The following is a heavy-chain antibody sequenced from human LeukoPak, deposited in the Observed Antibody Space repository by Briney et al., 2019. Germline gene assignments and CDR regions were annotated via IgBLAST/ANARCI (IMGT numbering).Heavy chain of an antibody. CDR2: ISSSGSTI. D-gene: IGHD2/OR15-2a*01. Sequence: GALRLSCAASGFTFSDYYMSWIRQAPGKGLEWVSYISSSGSTIYYADSVKGRFTISRDNAKNSLYLQMNSLRAEDTAVYYCASTCGSSRMDVWGQGTTVTVSS. V-gene: IGHV3-11*01. CDR1: GFTFSDYY. CDR3: ASTCGSSRMDV. J-gene: IGHJ6*02.